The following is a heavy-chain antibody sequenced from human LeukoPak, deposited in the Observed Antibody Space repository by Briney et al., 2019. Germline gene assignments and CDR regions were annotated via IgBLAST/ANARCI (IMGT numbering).Heavy chain of an antibody. Sequence: SQTLSLTCTVSGGSISSGGYYWSWIRQHPGKGLEWIGYIYYSGSTYYNPSLKSRVTISVDTSKNQFSLKLSSVTAADTAVYYCARDGGYSYGSNNWFDPWGQGTLVTVSS. CDR2: IYYSGST. V-gene: IGHV4-31*03. CDR3: ARDGGYSYGSNNWFDP. CDR1: GGSISSGGYY. J-gene: IGHJ5*02. D-gene: IGHD5-18*01.